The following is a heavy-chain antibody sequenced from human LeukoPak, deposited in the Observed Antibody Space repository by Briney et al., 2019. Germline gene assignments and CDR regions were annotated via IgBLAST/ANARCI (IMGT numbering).Heavy chain of an antibody. D-gene: IGHD4-17*01. CDR1: GYTFTGYY. Sequence: ASVKVSCKASGYTFTGYYMHWVRRAPGQGLEWMGWINPNTGGTNYAQKFHGRVTMTRDTSISTAYMELSSLRSEDTAVYYCARAQTTVTTTYYYYYYMDVWGKGTTVTVSS. V-gene: IGHV1-2*02. CDR2: INPNTGGT. CDR3: ARAQTTVTTTYYYYYYMDV. J-gene: IGHJ6*03.